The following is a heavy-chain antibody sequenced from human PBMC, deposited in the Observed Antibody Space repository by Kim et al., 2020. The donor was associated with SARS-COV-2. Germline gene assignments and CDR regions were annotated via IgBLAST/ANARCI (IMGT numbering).Heavy chain of an antibody. D-gene: IGHD6-13*01. J-gene: IGHJ5*02. CDR3: ARVGLSPHSSSWYIDP. V-gene: IGHV4-34*01. CDR1: GGSFSGYY. Sequence: SETLSLTCAVYGGSFSGYYWSWIRQPPGKGLEWIGEINHSGSTNYNPSLKSRVTISVDTSKNQFSLKVSSVTAADTAVYYCARVGLSPHSSSWYIDPWGQGTLVTVSS. CDR2: INHSGST.